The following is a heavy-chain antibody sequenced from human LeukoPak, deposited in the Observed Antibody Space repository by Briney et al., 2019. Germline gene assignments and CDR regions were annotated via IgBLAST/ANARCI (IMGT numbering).Heavy chain of an antibody. CDR3: ARSGTAVAGTWYFDH. Sequence: TSETLSLTCTVSDGSINSYYWSWIRQSPGKGLEWIGYIYYRGSTNYNPSLKSRVTISLDTSKNQFSLRLSSVTAADTAVYYCARSGTAVAGTWYFDHWGQGTLVTVSS. CDR1: DGSINSYY. V-gene: IGHV4-59*01. J-gene: IGHJ4*02. CDR2: IYYRGST. D-gene: IGHD6-19*01.